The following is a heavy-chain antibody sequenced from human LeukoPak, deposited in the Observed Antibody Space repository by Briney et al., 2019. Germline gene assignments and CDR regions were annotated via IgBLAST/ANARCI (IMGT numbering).Heavy chain of an antibody. Sequence: ASVKVSCKGSGYTFTNFDINWVRQATRQGLEWMGWMNPNSGNTGSAQKLQGRVTMTMNTSISTAYIELSSLRSEDTAVYYCARGPQWRGDSYYMDVWGRGTTVTVSS. V-gene: IGHV1-8*01. CDR2: MNPNSGNT. J-gene: IGHJ6*03. CDR1: GYTFTNFD. D-gene: IGHD6-19*01. CDR3: ARGPQWRGDSYYMDV.